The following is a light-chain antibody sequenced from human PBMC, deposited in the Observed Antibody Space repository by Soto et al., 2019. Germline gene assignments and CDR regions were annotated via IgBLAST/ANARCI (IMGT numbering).Light chain of an antibody. CDR1: QSIDMY. CDR2: GAS. Sequence: SGSLGDRVTITCRASQSIDMYLNWYQQKPGKAPKYLIYGASSLQSGVPSRFSGSGSGTDFTLTISSLQPEDIATYYCQQSHSAPRTFGQGTKVEIK. CDR3: QQSHSAPRT. V-gene: IGKV1-39*01. J-gene: IGKJ1*01.